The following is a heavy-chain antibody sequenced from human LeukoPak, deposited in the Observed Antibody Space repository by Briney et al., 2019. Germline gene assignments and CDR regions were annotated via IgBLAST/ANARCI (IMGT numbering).Heavy chain of an antibody. Sequence: PGGSLRLSCAASGFTFSRFGMHWVRQAPGQGLEWVAFILYDGTKKYYADSVKGRFIISRDNSKNTLYVQMNSLRAEDTALYYCAKDATKYGLYYDYWGQGILVSVSS. J-gene: IGHJ4*02. CDR1: GFTFSRFG. CDR2: ILYDGTKK. D-gene: IGHD3-10*01. CDR3: AKDATKYGLYYDY. V-gene: IGHV3-30*02.